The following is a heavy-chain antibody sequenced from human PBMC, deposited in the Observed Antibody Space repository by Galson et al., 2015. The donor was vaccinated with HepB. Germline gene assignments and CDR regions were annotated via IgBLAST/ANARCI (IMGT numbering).Heavy chain of an antibody. CDR3: AGHVVKGGSGWYGYYYGMDV. V-gene: IGHV4-39*01. CDR1: GGSISSSSYY. CDR2: FYYTGNT. D-gene: IGHD6-19*01. Sequence: SETLSLTCTVSGGSISSSSYYWGWLRQPPGKGLEWIGSFYYTGNTHYNPSLKSRVSISGDTSKNQFSLKLSSVTAADTAVYYCAGHVVKGGSGWYGYYYGMDVWGQGTTVTVSS. J-gene: IGHJ6*02.